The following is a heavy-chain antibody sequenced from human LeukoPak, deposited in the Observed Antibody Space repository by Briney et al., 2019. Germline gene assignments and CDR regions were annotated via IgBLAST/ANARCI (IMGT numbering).Heavy chain of an antibody. Sequence: AAVKVSCKASGYTFTGYYMHWVRQAPGQGLEWMGWISAYNGNTNYAQKLQGRVTMTTDTSTSTAYLELRSLRSDDTAVYYCARYERGGFDYWGQGTLVTVSS. CDR1: GYTFTGYY. J-gene: IGHJ4*02. D-gene: IGHD1-1*01. CDR3: ARYERGGFDY. CDR2: ISAYNGNT. V-gene: IGHV1-18*04.